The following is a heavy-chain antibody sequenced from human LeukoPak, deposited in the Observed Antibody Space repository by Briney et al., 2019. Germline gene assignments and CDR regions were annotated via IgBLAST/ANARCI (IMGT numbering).Heavy chain of an antibody. D-gene: IGHD5-12*01. CDR2: IYYSGST. Sequence: SQTLSLTCTVSGGSISSGGYYWSWIRQHPGKDLEWIGYIYYSGSTYYNPSLKSRVTISVDMSKNQFSLKLSSVTAADTAVYYCARHSDYLRAFDYWGQGTLVTVSS. J-gene: IGHJ4*02. V-gene: IGHV4-31*03. CDR3: ARHSDYLRAFDY. CDR1: GGSISSGGYY.